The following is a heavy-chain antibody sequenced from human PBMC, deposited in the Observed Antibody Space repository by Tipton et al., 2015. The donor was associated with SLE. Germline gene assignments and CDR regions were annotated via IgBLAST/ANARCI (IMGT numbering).Heavy chain of an antibody. CDR1: GGTFNSYA. Sequence: QLVQSGAEVKKPGSSVKVSCKASGGTFNSYAISWVRQAPGQGLEWMGGIIPIFGTANYAQKFQGRVTIIADESTSTAYMELSSLRSEDTAVYYCARDMSRDGYNLGWDYWGQGTLVTVSS. J-gene: IGHJ4*02. CDR3: ARDMSRDGYNLGWDY. V-gene: IGHV1-69*01. CDR2: IIPIFGTA. D-gene: IGHD5-24*01.